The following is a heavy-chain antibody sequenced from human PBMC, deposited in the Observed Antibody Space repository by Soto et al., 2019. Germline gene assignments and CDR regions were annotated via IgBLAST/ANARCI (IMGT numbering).Heavy chain of an antibody. J-gene: IGHJ6*02. CDR2: ISYDGNNK. D-gene: IGHD2-15*01. V-gene: IGHV3-30-3*01. CDR1: GFILSPYA. Sequence: QVQLVESGGGVVQPGRSLRLSCAASGFILSPYAMYWVREAPGKGLEGVADISYDGNNKYYADSVKGRFTISRDNSKNTLYLQMNSLRAEDTAVYYCARAGCDGGSCYTLVGLRYGMDVWGQGTTVTVSS. CDR3: ARAGCDGGSCYTLVGLRYGMDV.